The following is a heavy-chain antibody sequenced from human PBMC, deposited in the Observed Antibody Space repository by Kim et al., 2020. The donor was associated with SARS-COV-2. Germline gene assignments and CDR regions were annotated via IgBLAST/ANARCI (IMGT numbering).Heavy chain of an antibody. V-gene: IGHV3-23*01. CDR2: ISGSGRNT. CDR1: RFTFNNYA. J-gene: IGHJ5*02. D-gene: IGHD4-17*01. Sequence: GGSLRLSCAASRFTFNNYAMDWVRQAPGKGLEWVSAISGSGRNTYYADSVKGRFTISRDNSKNTLYLQMTSLRAEDTAVYFCAKDVHDYGNYVGWFDLWGQGTLVTVSS. CDR3: AKDVHDYGNYVGWFDL.